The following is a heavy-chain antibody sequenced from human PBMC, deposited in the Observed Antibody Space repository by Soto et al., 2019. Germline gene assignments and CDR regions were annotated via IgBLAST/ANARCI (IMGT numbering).Heavy chain of an antibody. V-gene: IGHV3-30*18. CDR2: ISYDGSNK. CDR3: AKEFSGYGLYFDY. D-gene: IGHD5-12*01. CDR1: GFTFSSYG. Sequence: GSLRLSCAASGFTFSSYGMHWVRQAPGKGLEWVAVISYDGSNKYYADSVKGRFTISRDNSKNTLYLQMNSLRAEDTAVYYCAKEFSGYGLYFDYWGQGT. J-gene: IGHJ4*02.